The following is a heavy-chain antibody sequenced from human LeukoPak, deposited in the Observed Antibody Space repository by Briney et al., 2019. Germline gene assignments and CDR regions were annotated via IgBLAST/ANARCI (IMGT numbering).Heavy chain of an antibody. D-gene: IGHD3-10*01. J-gene: IGHJ4*02. CDR3: ARGRVLLWFGELPFDY. Sequence: SETLSLTCAVYGGSFSGYYWSWIRQPPGKGLEWIGEINHSGSTNYNPSLKSRVTISVDTSKNQFSLKLSSVTAADTAVYYCARGRVLLWFGELPFDYWGQGTLVTVPS. CDR2: INHSGST. V-gene: IGHV4-34*01. CDR1: GGSFSGYY.